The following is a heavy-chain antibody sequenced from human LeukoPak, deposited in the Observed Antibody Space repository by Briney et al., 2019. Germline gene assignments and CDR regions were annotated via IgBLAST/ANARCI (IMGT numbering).Heavy chain of an antibody. CDR2: INPSGGRT. CDR1: GYTFTSYY. Sequence: ASVKVSCKASGYTFTSYYIYWMRQAHGHGLDWMGIINPSGGRTNYAHKFQGRVTMTRDMSTSTVYMELSSLRSEDTAVYYCARGAHVRMYDSNHNCFDPWGQGTLVTVSS. CDR3: ARGAHVRMYDSNHNCFDP. J-gene: IGHJ5*02. D-gene: IGHD3-22*01. V-gene: IGHV1-46*01.